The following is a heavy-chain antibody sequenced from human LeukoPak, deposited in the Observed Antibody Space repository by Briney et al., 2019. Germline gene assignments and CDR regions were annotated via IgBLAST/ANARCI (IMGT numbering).Heavy chain of an antibody. CDR3: ARSKDYGDYTTLDY. D-gene: IGHD4-17*01. CDR2: IYTSGST. Sequence: SQTLSLTCTVSGGSISSGSYHWSWIRQPAGTGLEWIGRIYTSGSTNYNPSLKSRVTISVDTSKNQFSLKLSSVTAADTAVYYCARSKDYGDYTTLDYWGQGTLVTVSS. J-gene: IGHJ4*02. CDR1: GGSISSGSYH. V-gene: IGHV4-61*02.